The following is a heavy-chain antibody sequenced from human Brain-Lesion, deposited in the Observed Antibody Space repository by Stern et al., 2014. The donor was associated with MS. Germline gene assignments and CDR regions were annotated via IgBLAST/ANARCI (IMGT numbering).Heavy chain of an antibody. CDR2: ISWNSGTI. V-gene: IGHV3-9*01. CDR1: GFTFDDYA. J-gene: IGHJ4*02. D-gene: IGHD1-14*01. Sequence: VQLVESEGDLVQPGRSLRLSCAAFGFTFDDYAMHWVRQAPGKGLEWVAGISWNSGTIGYADSVKGRFTTSRDNAYSSLYLQMNSLRPEDTALYYCARDITGSSAYFAYWGQGTLVTVSS. CDR3: ARDITGSSAYFAY.